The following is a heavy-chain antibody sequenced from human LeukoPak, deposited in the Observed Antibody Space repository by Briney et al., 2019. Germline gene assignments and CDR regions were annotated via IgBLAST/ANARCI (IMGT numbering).Heavy chain of an antibody. J-gene: IGHJ6*03. CDR3: ATLTTTPYYYYYYYMDV. CDR1: GYSFTSYG. D-gene: IGHD4/OR15-4a*01. CDR2: ISAYNGNT. V-gene: IGHV1-18*01. Sequence: ASVKVSCKASGYSFTSYGISWVRQAPGQGLEWMGWISAYNGNTNYAQKLQGRVTMTTDTSTSTAYMELRSLRSDDTAVYYCATLTTTPYYYYYYYMDVWGKGTTVTVSS.